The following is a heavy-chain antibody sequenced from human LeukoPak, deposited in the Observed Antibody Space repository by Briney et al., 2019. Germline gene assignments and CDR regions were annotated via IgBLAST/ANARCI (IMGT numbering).Heavy chain of an antibody. CDR2: IYYSGST. V-gene: IGHV4-59*01. D-gene: IGHD3-3*01. CDR1: GGSISSYY. CDR3: ASTPYDLWSGYYPGIFDP. J-gene: IGHJ5*02. Sequence: SETLSLTCTVSGGSISSYYWSWIRQPPGKGLEWIGYIYYSGSTNYNPSLKSRVTISVDTSKNQFSLKLSSVTAADTAVYYCASTPYDLWSGYYPGIFDPWVQGTLVTVSS.